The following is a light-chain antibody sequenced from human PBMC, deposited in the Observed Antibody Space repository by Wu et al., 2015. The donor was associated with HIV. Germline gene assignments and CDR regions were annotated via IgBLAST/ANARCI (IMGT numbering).Light chain of an antibody. CDR2: KAT. J-gene: IGKJ2*03. Sequence: DIQMTQSPSILPASVGDRVTITCRASQSIGNWLAWYQQKAGKAPKLLIYKATTLESGVPSRFSGSGSGTEFTLTINSLQPDDFATYYCQQYNNYFVSFGQGTKLEIK. CDR1: QSIGNW. CDR3: QQYNNYFVS. V-gene: IGKV1-5*03.